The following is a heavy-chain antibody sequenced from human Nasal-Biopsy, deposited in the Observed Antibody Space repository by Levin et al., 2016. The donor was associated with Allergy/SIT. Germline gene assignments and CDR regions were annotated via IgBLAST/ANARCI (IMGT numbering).Heavy chain of an antibody. V-gene: IGHV1-69*04. Sequence: ASVKVSCKASGGTFNNDVISWVRQAPRQGLEWMGRIIPIDGIAGYAQKFQGRVRITADKSTRTAYMELSSLTSADTALYYCARQIRTPGYEFLYFGLDVWGQGTTVTVSS. J-gene: IGHJ6*02. CDR2: IIPIDGIA. CDR1: GGTFNNDV. D-gene: IGHD2-2*03. CDR3: ARQIRTPGYEFLYFGLDV.